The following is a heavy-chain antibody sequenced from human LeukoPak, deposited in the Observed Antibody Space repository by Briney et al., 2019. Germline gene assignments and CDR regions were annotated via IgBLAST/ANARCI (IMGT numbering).Heavy chain of an antibody. J-gene: IGHJ4*02. D-gene: IGHD5-24*01. CDR3: AKKKGGYKYDDVFDY. Sequence: SGRSLRLSCAASGFTFSSYGMQWVRQAPGKAREGVAVVSYDGNTKYYADSVKGRFTISRDNSKNTLFMQMNSLRTEDTAVYYCAKKKGGYKYDDVFDYWGQGTLVTVSS. CDR2: VSYDGNTK. CDR1: GFTFSSYG. V-gene: IGHV3-30*18.